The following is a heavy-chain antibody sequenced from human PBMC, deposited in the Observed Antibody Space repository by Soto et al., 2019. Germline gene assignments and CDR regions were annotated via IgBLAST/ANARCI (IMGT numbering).Heavy chain of an antibody. V-gene: IGHV2-70*11. CDR2: IDWDDDR. D-gene: IGHD6-19*01. CDR1: GFSLSTSGMG. CDR3: ARIPKYSNGWYYFDY. Sequence: SGPTLVNPAQTLTLTCTFSGFSLSTSGMGVSWIRQPPGKALEWLARIDWDDDRYYSTSLKTRLTISKDTSKNQVVLTMTNMDPVDAATYYCARIPKYSNGWYYFDYWGHGTLVTVSS. J-gene: IGHJ4*01.